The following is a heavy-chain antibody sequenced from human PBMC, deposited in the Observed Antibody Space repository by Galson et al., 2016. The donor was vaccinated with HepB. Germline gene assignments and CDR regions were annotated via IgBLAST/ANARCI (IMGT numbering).Heavy chain of an antibody. V-gene: IGHV3-33*01. CDR3: AREGELTGTSGDLDF. D-gene: IGHD1-20*01. J-gene: IGHJ4*02. Sequence: SLRLSCAASGFSFNTHGMHWVRQPPGKGLEWVAVIWNDGGKIHYADSVQGRFTISRDNSKNTLYLKMNNMRVADTALYYCAREGELTGTSGDLDFWGQGTLVTVSS. CDR2: IWNDGGKI. CDR1: GFSFNTHG.